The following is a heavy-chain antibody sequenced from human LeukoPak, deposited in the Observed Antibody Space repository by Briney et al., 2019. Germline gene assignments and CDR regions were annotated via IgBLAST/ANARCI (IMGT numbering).Heavy chain of an antibody. CDR3: ARDANYDFWSGYSYYYMDV. CDR1: GYTFTSYG. J-gene: IGHJ6*03. Sequence: ASVKVSCKASGYTFTSYGISWVRQAPGQGLEWMGWISTYNGNTNYAQKLQGRVTMTRDTSISTAYMELSRLRSDDTAVYYCARDANYDFWSGYSYYYMDVWGKGTTVTVSS. CDR2: ISTYNGNT. V-gene: IGHV1-18*01. D-gene: IGHD3-3*01.